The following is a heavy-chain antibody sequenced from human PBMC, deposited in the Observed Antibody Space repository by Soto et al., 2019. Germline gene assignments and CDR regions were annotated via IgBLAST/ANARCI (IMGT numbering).Heavy chain of an antibody. CDR1: GGSISGYY. V-gene: IGHV4-59*12. J-gene: IGHJ6*03. Sequence: SETLSLTCTVSGGSISGYYWSWIRQAPGKGMEWIGYMFYSGSADHKPSLKSRVTISVDTSKNQFSLKLSSVTAADTAVYYCARVHGGDFWSGYYTYYYYYMDVWGKGTTVTVSS. CDR3: ARVHGGDFWSGYYTYYYYYMDV. CDR2: MFYSGSA. D-gene: IGHD3-3*01.